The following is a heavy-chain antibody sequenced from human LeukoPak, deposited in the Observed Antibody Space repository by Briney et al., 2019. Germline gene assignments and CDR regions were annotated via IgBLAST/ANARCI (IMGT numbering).Heavy chain of an antibody. D-gene: IGHD1-26*01. CDR2: ISGSGDTT. V-gene: IGHV3-23*01. CDR1: GFTFSSYA. CDR3: ATGSMYSGSFFLDY. Sequence: GGSLRLSCAASGFTFSSYAMSWVRQAPGKGLEWVSAISGSGDTTYYADSVKGRFTVSRDNSKNTVYVQMNSLRAEDTAVYYCATGSMYSGSFFLDYWGQGTLVTVSS. J-gene: IGHJ4*02.